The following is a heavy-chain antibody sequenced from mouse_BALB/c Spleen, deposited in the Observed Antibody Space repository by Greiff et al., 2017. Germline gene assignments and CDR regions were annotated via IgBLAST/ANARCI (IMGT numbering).Heavy chain of an antibody. CDR1: GFTFSSYG. Sequence: VQLKESGGGLVQPGGSLKLSCAASGFTFSSYGMSWVRQTPDKRLELVATINSNGGSTYYPDSVKGRFTISRDNAKNTLYLQMSSLKSEDTAMYYCAREGYRYDYWGQGTTLTVSS. J-gene: IGHJ2*01. V-gene: IGHV5-6-3*01. CDR3: AREGYRYDY. CDR2: INSNGGST. D-gene: IGHD2-14*01.